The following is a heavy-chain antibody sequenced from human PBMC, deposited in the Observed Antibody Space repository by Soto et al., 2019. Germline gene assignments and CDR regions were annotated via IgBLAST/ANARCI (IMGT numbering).Heavy chain of an antibody. J-gene: IGHJ6*02. D-gene: IGHD3-3*01. CDR2: ISYDGSNK. Sequence: QVQLVESGGGVVQPVRSLRLSCAASGFTFSSYAMHWVRQAPGKGLEWVAVISYDGSNKNYADSVKGRFTISRDNSKNTLYLQMNSLRAEDTAVYYCARGYDFWSGYYYPYGMDVWGQGTTVTVSS. CDR3: ARGYDFWSGYYYPYGMDV. CDR1: GFTFSSYA. V-gene: IGHV3-30-3*01.